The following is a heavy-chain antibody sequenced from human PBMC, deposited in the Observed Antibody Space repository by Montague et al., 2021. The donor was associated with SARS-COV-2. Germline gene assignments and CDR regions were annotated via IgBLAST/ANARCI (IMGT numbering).Heavy chain of an antibody. CDR3: ARLGDGIVPSPILGLGPYYSFYYMDV. D-gene: IGHD2-2*02. J-gene: IGHJ6*03. Sequence: SETLSLTCAVFGESFSRYYWSWIRQPPGEGLEWIGEISQSGNTKYNPSLQSRVSISLDTSRNQFSLKVSSVTAADTAIYYCARLGDGIVPSPILGLGPYYSFYYMDVWGKGTTVTVSS. V-gene: IGHV4-34*01. CDR2: ISQSGNT. CDR1: GESFSRYY.